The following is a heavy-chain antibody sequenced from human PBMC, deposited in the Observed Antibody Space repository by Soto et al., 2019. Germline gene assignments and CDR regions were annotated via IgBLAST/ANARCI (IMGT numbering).Heavy chain of an antibody. CDR3: ANDFWSGYPKNYFDY. CDR1: GFTFSSYA. Sequence: PGGSLRLSCAASGFTFSSYAMHWVRQAPGKGLEWVAVISYDGSNKYYADSVKGRFTISRDNSKNTLYLQMNSLRAEDTAVYYCANDFWSGYPKNYFDYWGQGTLVTVSS. J-gene: IGHJ4*02. CDR2: ISYDGSNK. V-gene: IGHV3-30-3*02. D-gene: IGHD3-3*01.